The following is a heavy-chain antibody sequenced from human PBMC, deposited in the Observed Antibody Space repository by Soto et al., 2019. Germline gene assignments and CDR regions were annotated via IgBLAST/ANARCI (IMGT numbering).Heavy chain of an antibody. V-gene: IGHV4-34*01. Sequence: SETMSLTCAVYGGSFSGYYWSWIRQPPGKGLEWIGEINHSGSTNYNPSLKSRVTISVDTSKNQFSLKLSSVTAADTAVYYCASCDFWSGYPRTYYYYYMDVWGKGTTVTVPS. CDR3: ASCDFWSGYPRTYYYYYMDV. D-gene: IGHD3-3*01. CDR1: GGSFSGYY. CDR2: INHSGST. J-gene: IGHJ6*03.